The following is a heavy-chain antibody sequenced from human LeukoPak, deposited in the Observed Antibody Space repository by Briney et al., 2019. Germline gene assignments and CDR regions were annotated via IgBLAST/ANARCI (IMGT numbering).Heavy chain of an antibody. J-gene: IGHJ4*02. Sequence: GASVKVSCKASGYTFTSYYMHWVRQAPGQGLEWMGIINPSGGSRSYAQKFQGRVTMTRDTSTSTVYMELSSLRSEDTAVYYCARELTDYYDSSGNIGYFDYWGQGTLVTVSS. CDR3: ARELTDYYDSSGNIGYFDY. V-gene: IGHV1-46*01. CDR2: INPSGGSR. CDR1: GYTFTSYY. D-gene: IGHD3-22*01.